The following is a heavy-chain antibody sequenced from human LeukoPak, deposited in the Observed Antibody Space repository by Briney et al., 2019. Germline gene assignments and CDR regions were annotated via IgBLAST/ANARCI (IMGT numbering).Heavy chain of an antibody. CDR1: GFTFSSYW. J-gene: IGHJ6*02. V-gene: IGHV3-7*01. Sequence: GGFLRLSCAASGFTFSSYWMSWVRQAPGKGLEWVANIRQDGSEKYYVDSVKGRFTISRDNAKNSLYLQMNSLRAEDTAVYYCARDNVLRFLEWLSPAYYYYYGMDVWGQGTTVTVSS. CDR3: ARDNVLRFLEWLSPAYYYYYGMDV. CDR2: IRQDGSEK. D-gene: IGHD3-3*01.